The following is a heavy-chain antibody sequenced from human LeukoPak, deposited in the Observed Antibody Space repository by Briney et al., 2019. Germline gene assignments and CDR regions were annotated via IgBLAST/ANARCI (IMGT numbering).Heavy chain of an antibody. V-gene: IGHV3-21*01. CDR1: GFTFSNAW. Sequence: PGGSLRLSCAASGFTFSNAWMSWVRQAPGKGLEWVSSISSSSSYIYYADSVKGRFTISRDNAKNSLYLQMNSLRAEDTAVYYCARIAAAGTLDFDYWGQGTLVTVSS. J-gene: IGHJ4*02. D-gene: IGHD6-13*01. CDR3: ARIAAAGTLDFDY. CDR2: ISSSSSYI.